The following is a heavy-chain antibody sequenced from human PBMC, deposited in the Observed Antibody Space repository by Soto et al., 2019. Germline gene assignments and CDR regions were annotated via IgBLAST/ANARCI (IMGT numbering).Heavy chain of an antibody. J-gene: IGHJ4*02. V-gene: IGHV3-23*01. Sequence: EVQLLESGGGLVQPGGSLRLSCAASGFTFSSYAMGWVRQIPGKGVEWVSAVCGNGDHAYYSDSVKGRINISRDNAEKTVYLEMISLGGEDPAVYYCSKASSYYYGSVTCVDDLDNWGQGTLISVSS. CDR1: GFTFSSYA. CDR2: VCGNGDHA. D-gene: IGHD3-10*01. CDR3: SKASSYYYGSVTCVDDLDN.